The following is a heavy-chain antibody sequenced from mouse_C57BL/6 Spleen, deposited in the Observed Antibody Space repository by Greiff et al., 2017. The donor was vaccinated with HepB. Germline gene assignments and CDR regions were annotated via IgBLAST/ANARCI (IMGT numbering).Heavy chain of an antibody. J-gene: IGHJ4*01. CDR2: INPNNGGT. V-gene: IGHV1-26*01. CDR1: GYTFTDYY. D-gene: IGHD2-3*01. CDR3: ARERGWLLRQNYAMDY. Sequence: EVQLQQSGPELVKPGASVKISCKASGYTFTDYYMNWVKQSHGKSLEWIGDINPNNGGTSYNQKFKGKATLTVDKSSSTAYMELRSLTSEDSAVYYCARERGWLLRQNYAMDYWGQGTSVTVSS.